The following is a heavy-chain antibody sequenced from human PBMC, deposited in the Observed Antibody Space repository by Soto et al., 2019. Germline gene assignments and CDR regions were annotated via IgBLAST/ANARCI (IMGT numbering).Heavy chain of an antibody. CDR2: ISGSGGST. D-gene: IGHD6-6*01. J-gene: IGHJ4*02. CDR3: AKDPIAARPQSRDYFDY. CDR1: GFTFSSYA. Sequence: EVQLLESGGGLVQPGGSLRLSCAASGFTFSSYAMSWVRQAPGKGLEWVSAISGSGGSTYYADSVKGRFTISRDNSKNTLYLQMNSLRAEDTAVYYCAKDPIAARPQSRDYFDYWGQGTLVTVSS. V-gene: IGHV3-23*01.